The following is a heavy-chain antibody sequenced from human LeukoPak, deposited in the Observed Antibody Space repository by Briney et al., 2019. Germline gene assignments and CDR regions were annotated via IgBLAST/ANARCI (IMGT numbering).Heavy chain of an antibody. Sequence: GGSLTLSCEASGFTFSGNWMSWVRQAPGKGLEWVASINPDGSQKLYVDSVKGRFTISRDNTKGSLYLQMNSLGAEDTAMYYCAKLLGTATTYDSWGQGTRVTVSS. D-gene: IGHD5-24*01. CDR3: AKLLGTATTYDS. CDR1: GFTFSGNW. CDR2: INPDGSQK. V-gene: IGHV3-7*01. J-gene: IGHJ4*02.